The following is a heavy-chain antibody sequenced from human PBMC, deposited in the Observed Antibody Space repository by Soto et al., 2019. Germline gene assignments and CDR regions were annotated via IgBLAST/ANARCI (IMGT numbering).Heavy chain of an antibody. J-gene: IGHJ3*02. V-gene: IGHV1-2*02. D-gene: IGHD6-19*01. Sequence: QVQLVQSGAEVKKPGASMKVSCKASGYIFTGHFMHWVRLAPGQRLEWMGWINPKTGDTGYAQKFQGRVTLTRDASMNTAYMDLNILISDDTAVWYCVRAGIMTVAATLRSPLDIWGQGTMVTVSS. CDR2: INPKTGDT. CDR3: VRAGIMTVAATLRSPLDI. CDR1: GYIFTGHF.